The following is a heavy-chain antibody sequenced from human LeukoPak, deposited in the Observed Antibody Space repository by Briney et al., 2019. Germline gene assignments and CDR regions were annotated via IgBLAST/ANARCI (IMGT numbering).Heavy chain of an antibody. CDR2: ISWNSGSI. Sequence: GGSLRLSCAASGFTFDDYAMPWVRQAPGKGLEWVSGISWNSGSIGYADSVKGRFTISRGNAKNSLYLQMNSLRAEDTALYYCAKGTGYSSGWSYDAFDIWGQGTMVTVSS. D-gene: IGHD6-19*01. CDR1: GFTFDDYA. J-gene: IGHJ3*02. V-gene: IGHV3-9*01. CDR3: AKGTGYSSGWSYDAFDI.